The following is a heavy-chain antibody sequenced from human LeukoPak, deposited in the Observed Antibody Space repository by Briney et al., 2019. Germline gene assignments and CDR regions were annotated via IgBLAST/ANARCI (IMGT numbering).Heavy chain of an antibody. V-gene: IGHV1-18*01. Sequence: ASVKVSCKASGYSFTMYGISWVRQAPGQGLEWMGWISGFNAYTNYAQKLQGRGTMTTDTSTSTAYMEVRGLRSDDTAVYYCARDHWSHYYGSGGENYFDPWGQGTLVTVSS. D-gene: IGHD3-10*01. CDR2: ISGFNAYT. CDR1: GYSFTMYG. J-gene: IGHJ5*02. CDR3: ARDHWSHYYGSGGENYFDP.